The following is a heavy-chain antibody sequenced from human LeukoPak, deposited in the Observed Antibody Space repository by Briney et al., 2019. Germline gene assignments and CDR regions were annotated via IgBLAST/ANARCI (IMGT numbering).Heavy chain of an antibody. CDR2: IIPIFGTA. J-gene: IGHJ3*02. CDR1: GGTFSSYA. V-gene: IGHV1-69*13. D-gene: IGHD3-22*01. CDR3: ARGGGIVVVPSPPDAFDI. Sequence: SVKVSCKASGGTFSSYAISWVRQAPGQGLEWMGGIIPIFGTASYAQKFQGRVTITADESTSTAYMELSSLRSEDTAVYYCARGGGIVVVPSPPDAFDIWGQGTMVTVSS.